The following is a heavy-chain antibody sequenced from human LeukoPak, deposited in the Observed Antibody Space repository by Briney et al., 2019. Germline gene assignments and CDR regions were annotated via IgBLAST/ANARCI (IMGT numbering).Heavy chain of an antibody. Sequence: PGGSLRLSCAASGFTFSSLWMSGVRQAPGRGPEWVANINQDGGTTYYVASVKGRFNISRDNAKKSMSLQTSSLRAEDTAVYYCTKDRQGPNQYHMDVWGKGTTVTVSS. J-gene: IGHJ6*03. V-gene: IGHV3-7*01. CDR2: INQDGGTT. CDR3: TKDRQGPNQYHMDV. CDR1: GFTFSSLW.